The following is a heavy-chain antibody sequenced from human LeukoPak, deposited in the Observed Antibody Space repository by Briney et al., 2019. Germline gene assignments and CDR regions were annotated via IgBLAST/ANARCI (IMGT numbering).Heavy chain of an antibody. Sequence: SQTLSLTCAVSGGSISSSGYSWSWIRQPPGKGLEWIGYIHHTGSTHYNPSLKSRVTISVDRSKNQFSLKLSSVTAADTAMYFCARTPTYCGGDCYYFDPWGQGTLVTVSS. D-gene: IGHD2-21*02. CDR2: IHHTGST. J-gene: IGHJ5*02. CDR3: ARTPTYCGGDCYYFDP. CDR1: GGSISSSGYS. V-gene: IGHV4-30-2*01.